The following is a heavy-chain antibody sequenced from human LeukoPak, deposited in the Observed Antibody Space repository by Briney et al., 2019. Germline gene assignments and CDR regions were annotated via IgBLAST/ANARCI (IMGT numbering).Heavy chain of an antibody. Sequence: GGSLRLSCAASGFTFTSYGMSWVRQAPGKGLEWVSAISGSGGSTYYADSVKGRFTISRDNSKNTLYLQMNSLRAEDTAVYYCARGPSGYHNTGGQGTLVTVSS. CDR3: ARGPSGYHNT. CDR2: ISGSGGST. J-gene: IGHJ4*02. D-gene: IGHD5-12*01. CDR1: GFTFTSYG. V-gene: IGHV3-23*01.